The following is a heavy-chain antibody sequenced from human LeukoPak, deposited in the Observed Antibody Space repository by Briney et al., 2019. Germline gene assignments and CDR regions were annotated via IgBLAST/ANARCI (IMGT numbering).Heavy chain of an antibody. J-gene: IGHJ3*02. CDR2: IYYSGST. Sequence: SETLSLTCTVSGGSITSSSYYWGWIRQPPGKGPEWIGSIYYSGSTNYNPSLKSRVTISLDTSKNQFSLKLSSVTAADTAVYYCASPLYCSSTSCSYDAFDIWGQGTMVTVSS. V-gene: IGHV4-39*01. CDR3: ASPLYCSSTSCSYDAFDI. CDR1: GGSITSSSYY. D-gene: IGHD2-2*01.